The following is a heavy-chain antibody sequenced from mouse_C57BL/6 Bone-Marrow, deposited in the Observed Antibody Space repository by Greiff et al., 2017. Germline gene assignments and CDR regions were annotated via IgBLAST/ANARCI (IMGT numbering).Heavy chain of an antibody. CDR3: ARGAY. J-gene: IGHJ3*01. CDR1: GYTFTSYW. V-gene: IGHV1-69*01. Sequence: VQLQQPGAELVMPGASVKLSCKASGYTFTSYWMHWVKQRPGQGLEWIGEIDPSDSYTNYNQKFKGKSTLTVDKSSSTAYMQLRSLTSEDSAVYDFARGAYWGQGTLVTVSA. CDR2: IDPSDSYT.